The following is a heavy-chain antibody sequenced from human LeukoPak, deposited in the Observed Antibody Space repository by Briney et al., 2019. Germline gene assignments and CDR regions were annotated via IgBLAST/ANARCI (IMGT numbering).Heavy chain of an antibody. J-gene: IGHJ4*02. CDR2: INDSGST. CDR1: SVSFSGYY. Sequence: PSETLSLTCAVYSVSFSGYYWSWIRQSPGKGLEWIGDINDSGSTNYNPSVKSRVTISVDTSKNQFSLKLSSVTAADTAVYYCAKAPTQRLWQYFDYWGQGTLVTVSS. D-gene: IGHD2/OR15-2a*01. V-gene: IGHV4-34*01. CDR3: AKAPTQRLWQYFDY.